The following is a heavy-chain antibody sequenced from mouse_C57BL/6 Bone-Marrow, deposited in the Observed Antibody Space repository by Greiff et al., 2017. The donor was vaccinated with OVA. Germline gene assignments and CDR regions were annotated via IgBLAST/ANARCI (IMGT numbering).Heavy chain of an antibody. Sequence: VQLQQSGPELVKPGASVKISCKASGYSFTGYYMNWVKQSPEKSLEWIGEINPSTGGTTYNQKFKAKATLTVDKSSSTAYMQLKSLTSEDSAVYYCARSRITHWGQGTSVTVSA. J-gene: IGHJ4*01. CDR2: INPSTGGT. D-gene: IGHD1-1*01. V-gene: IGHV1-42*01. CDR1: GYSFTGYY. CDR3: ARSRITH.